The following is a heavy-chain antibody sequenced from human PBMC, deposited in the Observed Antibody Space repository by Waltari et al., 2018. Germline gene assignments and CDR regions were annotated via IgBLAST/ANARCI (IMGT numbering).Heavy chain of an antibody. D-gene: IGHD2-2*02. J-gene: IGHJ3*02. CDR3: AFRCSSTSCYSGFAFDI. V-gene: IGHV1-24*01. CDR1: GYTLTELS. CDR2: FDPEDGET. Sequence: QVQLVQSGAEVKKPGASVKVSCKVSGYTLTELSMHWVRQAPGKGLEWTGGFDPEDGETIYAMKFQDRVTMTEDTSTDTAYMELSSLRSEDTAVYYCAFRCSSTSCYSGFAFDIWGQGTMVTVSS.